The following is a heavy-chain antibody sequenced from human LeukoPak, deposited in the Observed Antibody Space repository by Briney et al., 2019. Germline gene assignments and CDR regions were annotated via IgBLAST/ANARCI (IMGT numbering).Heavy chain of an antibody. D-gene: IGHD2-21*01. CDR2: IYYSGST. CDR1: GGSISSGGYY. Sequence: SETLSLTCTVSGGSISSGGYYWSWIRQPPGKGLEWIGYIYYSGSTNYNPSLKSRVTISVDTSKNQFSLKLSSVTAADTAVYYCARHAPRVVRLHYFDYWGQGTLVTVSS. J-gene: IGHJ4*02. V-gene: IGHV4-61*08. CDR3: ARHAPRVVRLHYFDY.